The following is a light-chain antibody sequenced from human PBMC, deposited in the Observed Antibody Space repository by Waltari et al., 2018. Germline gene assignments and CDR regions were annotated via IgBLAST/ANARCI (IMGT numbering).Light chain of an antibody. CDR2: TAS. J-gene: IGKJ4*01. V-gene: IGKV1-9*01. Sequence: IQLTQSPSSLPASVGDRVTITCRASQGISNYLAWYQQKSRKAPKLLIYTASTLQSGVPSRFRGRGSGTDFTLTISILQPEDFATYYCQQLNSYPPTFGGGTKVEIK. CDR3: QQLNSYPPT. CDR1: QGISNY.